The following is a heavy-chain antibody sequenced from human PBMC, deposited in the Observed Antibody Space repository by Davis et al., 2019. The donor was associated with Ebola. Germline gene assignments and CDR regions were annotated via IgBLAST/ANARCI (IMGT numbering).Heavy chain of an antibody. CDR1: GASISSRSYY. J-gene: IGHJ3*02. V-gene: IGHV4-39*01. D-gene: IGHD1-26*01. CDR2: FSYGDNT. Sequence: SETLSLTCTVSGASISSRSYYWGWIRQPPGTGLEWVGSFSYGDNTHYYNPSLRSRVTISVDTSRNQFSLKLSSATAADTAVYYCARPWYSGTYYDAYDIWGQGTMVAVSS. CDR3: ARPWYSGTYYDAYDI.